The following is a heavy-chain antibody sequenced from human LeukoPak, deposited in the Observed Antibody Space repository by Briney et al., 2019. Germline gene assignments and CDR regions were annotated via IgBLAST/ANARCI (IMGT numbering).Heavy chain of an antibody. CDR1: GFSFRNYE. D-gene: IGHD5-24*01. J-gene: IGHJ4*02. Sequence: GGSLRLSCAASGFSFRNYEMNWVRQAPGKGLDWVSYISITSNTIHYADSVKGRFTISRDNAKNSLYLQMTSLRADDTAIYYCARGSLDAYDYWGQGTLVTVSS. V-gene: IGHV3-48*03. CDR3: ARGSLDAYDY. CDR2: ISITSNTI.